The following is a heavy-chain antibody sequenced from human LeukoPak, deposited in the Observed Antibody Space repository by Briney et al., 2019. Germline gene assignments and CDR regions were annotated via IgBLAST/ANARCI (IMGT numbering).Heavy chain of an antibody. CDR1: GGSFSGYY. Sequence: PSETLSLTCAVYGGSFSGYYWSWIRQPPGRGLEWIGEINHRGSTNYNPSLKSRVTISVDTSKNHFSLKLSSVTAADTAVYYCARGGRYFDLLYYFDYWGQGTLVTVSS. CDR2: INHRGST. V-gene: IGHV4-34*01. J-gene: IGHJ4*02. D-gene: IGHD3-9*01. CDR3: ARGGRYFDLLYYFDY.